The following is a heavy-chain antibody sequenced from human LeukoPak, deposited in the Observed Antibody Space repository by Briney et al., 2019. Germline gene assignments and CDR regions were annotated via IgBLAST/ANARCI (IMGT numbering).Heavy chain of an antibody. Sequence: GASVKVSCKASGYTFTSYYMHWVRQAPGQGLEWMGIINPSGGSTSYAQKFQGRVTMTRDTSTSTVYMELSSLRSEDTAVYYRARDVRGSIVAREMYYWGQGTLVTVSS. CDR3: ARDVRGSIVAREMYY. CDR1: GYTFTSYY. V-gene: IGHV1-46*01. CDR2: INPSGGST. D-gene: IGHD3-22*01. J-gene: IGHJ4*02.